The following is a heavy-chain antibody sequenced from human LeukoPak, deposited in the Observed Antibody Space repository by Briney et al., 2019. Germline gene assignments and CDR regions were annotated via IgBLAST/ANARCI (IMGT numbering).Heavy chain of an antibody. CDR1: GYSFNNYW. Sequence: GESLKISCKGSGYSFNNYWIGWVRQMPGKGLEWMGIIHPGDSDTKYSPSFQGQVTISADKSISTAYLQWNSLKASDSAMYYCATRGGDLDYWGQGTLVTVSS. CDR3: ATRGGDLDY. J-gene: IGHJ4*02. D-gene: IGHD3-16*01. V-gene: IGHV5-51*01. CDR2: IHPGDSDT.